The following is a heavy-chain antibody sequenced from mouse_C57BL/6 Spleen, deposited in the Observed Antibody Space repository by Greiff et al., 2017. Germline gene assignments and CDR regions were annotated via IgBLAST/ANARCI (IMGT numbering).Heavy chain of an antibody. D-gene: IGHD4-1*01. Sequence: QVQLQQPGAELVKPGASVKLSCKASGYTFTSYWMQWVKQRPGQGLEWIGEIDPSDSYTNYNQKFKGKATLTVDTSSSTAYMQLSSLTSEDSAVYYCETGFDYWGQGTTLTVSS. J-gene: IGHJ2*01. CDR3: ETGFDY. CDR1: GYTFTSYW. V-gene: IGHV1-50*01. CDR2: IDPSDSYT.